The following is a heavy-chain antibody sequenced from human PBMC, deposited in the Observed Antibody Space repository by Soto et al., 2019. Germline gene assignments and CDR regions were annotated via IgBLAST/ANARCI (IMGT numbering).Heavy chain of an antibody. J-gene: IGHJ4*02. CDR3: ARGQVVAPQH. D-gene: IGHD2-15*01. Sequence: AETLSLTCTVSGGSISSYYWSWIRQPPGKGLEWIGYIYHSGSTYYNPSLKSRVTISVDRSKNQFSLKLSSVTAGDTAVYYCARGQVVAPQHWGQGTLVTVSS. CDR1: GGSISSYY. V-gene: IGHV4-59*12. CDR2: IYHSGST.